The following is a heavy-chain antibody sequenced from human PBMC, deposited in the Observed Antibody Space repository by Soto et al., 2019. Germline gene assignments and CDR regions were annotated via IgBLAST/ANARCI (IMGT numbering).Heavy chain of an antibody. D-gene: IGHD1-26*01. CDR1: GFTFSNYA. CDR2: ISYDGSEK. CDR3: AKDKADSYSGFDI. J-gene: IGHJ3*02. Sequence: SLRLSCAASGFTFSNYAMHWVRQAPGKGLEWVAVISYDGSEKYYVDSVKGRFTISRGNSENTLHLQMNSLRAEDTAVYYCAKDKADSYSGFDIWGQGTMVTVSS. V-gene: IGHV3-30*18.